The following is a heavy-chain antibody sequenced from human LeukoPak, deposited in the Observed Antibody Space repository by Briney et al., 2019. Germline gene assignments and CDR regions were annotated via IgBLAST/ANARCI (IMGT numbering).Heavy chain of an antibody. Sequence: SVKVSCKASGGTFSSYAISWVRQAPGQGLEWMGGIIPIFGTANYAQKFQGRVTITADESTSTAYMELSSLRSEDTAVYYCARDLKAGTRVFDYWGQGTPVTVSS. CDR2: IIPIFGTA. D-gene: IGHD1-7*01. CDR3: ARDLKAGTRVFDY. J-gene: IGHJ4*02. V-gene: IGHV1-69*13. CDR1: GGTFSSYA.